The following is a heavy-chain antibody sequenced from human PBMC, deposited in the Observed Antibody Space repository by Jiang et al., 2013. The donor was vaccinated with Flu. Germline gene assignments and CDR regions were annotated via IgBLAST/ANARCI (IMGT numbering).Heavy chain of an antibody. D-gene: IGHD1-26*01. CDR3: ARVRRGSYYEKWFDP. CDR1: GFSLSARGMC. V-gene: IGHV2-70*01. CDR2: IDWDDDK. Sequence: KPTQTLTLTCTFSGFSLSARGMCVSWIRQPPGKALEWLALIDWDDDKYYNTSLKTRLTISKDTSKNQVVLTITNMDPVDTATYYCARVRRGSYYEKWFDPWGQGTLVTVSS. J-gene: IGHJ5*02.